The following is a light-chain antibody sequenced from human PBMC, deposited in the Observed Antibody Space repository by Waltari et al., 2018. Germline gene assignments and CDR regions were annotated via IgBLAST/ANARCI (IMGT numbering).Light chain of an antibody. V-gene: IGKV3-20*01. Sequence: EIVLTQSPGTLSLSPGESATLPCRPSQSVTRALAWYQQKPGQAPRLLIYGASNRATGIPDRFSGSGSGTDFSLTISSLESEDFAVYYCQHYLRLPVTFGQGTKVEVK. CDR1: QSVTRA. CDR3: QHYLRLPVT. CDR2: GAS. J-gene: IGKJ1*01.